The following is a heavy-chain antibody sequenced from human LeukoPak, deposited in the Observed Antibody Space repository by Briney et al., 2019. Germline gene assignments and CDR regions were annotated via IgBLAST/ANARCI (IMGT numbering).Heavy chain of an antibody. J-gene: IGHJ4*02. Sequence: GGSLRLSCAASGFIFSDHNMDWVRQAPGKGLEWVGRTRNKANSYTTQYAASVKGRFTISRDDSKNSLYLQMNSLKTEDTAVYYCTTEGYYYDSSGYALRVYFDYWGQGTLVTVSS. CDR2: TRNKANSYTT. CDR3: TTEGYYYDSSGYALRVYFDY. CDR1: GFIFSDHN. D-gene: IGHD3-22*01. V-gene: IGHV3-72*01.